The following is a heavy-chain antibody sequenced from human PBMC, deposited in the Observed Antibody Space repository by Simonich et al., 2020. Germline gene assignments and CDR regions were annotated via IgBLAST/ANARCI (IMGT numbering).Heavy chain of an antibody. CDR3: ARHDRWLQFYFDY. CDR2: IYYSGST. D-gene: IGHD5-12*01. Sequence: QVQLQESGPGLVKPSETLSLTCTVSGVSIGSYYWSWIRQPPGKGLEWIGYIYYSGSTNHNPSLKSRVTISVDTSKNQFSLKLSSVTAADTAVYYCARHDRWLQFYFDYWGQGTLVTVSS. CDR1: GVSIGSYY. V-gene: IGHV4-59*08. J-gene: IGHJ4*02.